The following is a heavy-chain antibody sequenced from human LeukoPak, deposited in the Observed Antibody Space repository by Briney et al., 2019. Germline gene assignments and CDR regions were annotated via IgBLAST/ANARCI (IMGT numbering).Heavy chain of an antibody. Sequence: GASVKVSCKASGYTFTSSDINWVRQATGQGLEWMGWMDPNSDNTGYAQKFQGRVTMTRSTSMSTAYMELSSLRSEDTAVYYCARRIGGNYYFDYWGQGTLVTVSS. J-gene: IGHJ4*02. CDR1: GYTFTSSD. CDR3: ARRIGGNYYFDY. V-gene: IGHV1-8*01. CDR2: MDPNSDNT. D-gene: IGHD3-16*01.